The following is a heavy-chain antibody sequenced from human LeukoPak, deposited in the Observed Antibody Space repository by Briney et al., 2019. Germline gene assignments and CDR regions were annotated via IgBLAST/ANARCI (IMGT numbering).Heavy chain of an antibody. CDR1: GGSISSYY. Sequence: SETLSLTCTVSGGSISSYYWSWIRQPPGKGLEWIGYIYYSGSTNYNPSLKSRVTISVDTSKNQFSLKLSSVTAADTAVYYCARGNRRGYSGYDTTEDLYWYFDLWGRGTLVTVSS. CDR2: IYYSGST. V-gene: IGHV4-59*01. D-gene: IGHD5-12*01. J-gene: IGHJ2*01. CDR3: ARGNRRGYSGYDTTEDLYWYFDL.